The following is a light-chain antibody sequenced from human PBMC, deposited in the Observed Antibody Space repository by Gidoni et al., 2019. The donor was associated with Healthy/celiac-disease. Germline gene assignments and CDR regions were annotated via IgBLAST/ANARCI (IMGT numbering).Light chain of an antibody. J-gene: IGKJ4*01. Sequence: DIVMTKSTDSLAGSLGERATINCKSSQSVLYSSNNKNYLAWYQQKPGQPPKLLLSWVSTRESGVPDRFSGSGSGTDFTLTISSLQAEDVAVYYCQQYYSTPFTFGGXTKVEIK. V-gene: IGKV4-1*01. CDR2: WVS. CDR1: QSVLYSSNNKNY. CDR3: QQYYSTPFT.